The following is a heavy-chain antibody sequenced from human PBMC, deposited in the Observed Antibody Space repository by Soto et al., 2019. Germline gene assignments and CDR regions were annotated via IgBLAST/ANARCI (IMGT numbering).Heavy chain of an antibody. Sequence: EVQLLEFGGGLVQPGGSLRLSCAVSGFTFRSYAMSWVRQAPGGGLEWVSTIIGSGDSTYYADSVTGRFTISRDNSKNTLYLQMNSLRAEDTAIYYCVKDRAYRAVAGTDYWGQGTLVTVSS. CDR3: VKDRAYRAVAGTDY. CDR1: GFTFRSYA. CDR2: IIGSGDST. J-gene: IGHJ4*02. V-gene: IGHV3-23*01. D-gene: IGHD6-19*01.